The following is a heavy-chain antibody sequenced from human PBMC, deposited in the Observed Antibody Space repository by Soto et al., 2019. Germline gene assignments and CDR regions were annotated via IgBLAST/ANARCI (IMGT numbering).Heavy chain of an antibody. V-gene: IGHV3-33*01. CDR2: IWYDGSNK. CDR3: ARTSSAHYYYYYGMDV. D-gene: IGHD2-2*01. Sequence: GGSLRLSCAASGFTFSSYGMHWVRQAPGKGLEWVAVIWYDGSNKYYADSVKGRFTISRDNSKNTLYLQMNSLRAEDTAVYYCARTSSAHYYYYYGMDVWGQGTTVTVSS. CDR1: GFTFSSYG. J-gene: IGHJ6*02.